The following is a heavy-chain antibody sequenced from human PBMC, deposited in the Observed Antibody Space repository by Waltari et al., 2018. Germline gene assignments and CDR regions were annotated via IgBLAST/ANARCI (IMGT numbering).Heavy chain of an antibody. CDR2: MNQDGSEK. J-gene: IGHJ4*02. CDR1: GFSFSSWY. CDR3: ARAPKRTSSEVDY. D-gene: IGHD6-19*01. V-gene: IGHV3-7*01. Sequence: DVLLVESGGDLVQPGGSLRLSCAASGFSFSSWYMSWIRQAPGKGLEWVANMNQDGSEKNYVDSVKGRFTISRDNAKNSLSLQMNSLRVEDTAVYYCARAPKRTSSEVDYWGQGTLVTVSS.